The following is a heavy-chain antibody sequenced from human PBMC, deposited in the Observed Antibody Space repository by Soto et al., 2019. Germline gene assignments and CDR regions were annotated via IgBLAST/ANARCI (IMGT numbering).Heavy chain of an antibody. D-gene: IGHD4-17*01. V-gene: IGHV1-3*01. CDR2: SNAGNGNT. CDR3: ARTERYYYRGDYGFEI. J-gene: IGHJ3*02. CDR1: GYTFTSYA. Sequence: ASVKVSCKASGYTFTSYAMHWVRRAPGQRLEWMGWSNAGNGNTKYSQKFQGRVTITRDTSASTAYMELSSLRSEDTAVYYCARTERYYYRGDYGFEIWSQGTMVT.